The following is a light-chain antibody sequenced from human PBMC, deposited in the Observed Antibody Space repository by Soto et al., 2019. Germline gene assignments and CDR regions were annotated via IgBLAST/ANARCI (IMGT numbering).Light chain of an antibody. CDR2: EAS. CDR3: DQYDHGPLT. V-gene: IGKV3-11*01. Sequence: EIVLTQSPATLSLSPGERATLSCRASQSVGNNLAWYQQKPGQAPRLLIYEASTWANGIPARFSGSGSGTDYTLTSTTLAIEEFEFCYCDQYDHGPLTFSVRTNVYIK. J-gene: IGKJ4*01. CDR1: QSVGNN.